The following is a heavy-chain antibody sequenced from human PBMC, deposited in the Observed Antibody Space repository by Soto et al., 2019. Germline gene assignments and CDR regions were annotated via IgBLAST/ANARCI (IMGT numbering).Heavy chain of an antibody. D-gene: IGHD6-19*01. CDR1: GGTFSSYT. J-gene: IGHJ6*02. Sequence: QVLLVQSGAEVKKPGSSVNVSCKASGGTFSSYTISWVRQAPGQGREWMGRIIAIIGIANYAQKFQGRVTITADKYTSTSYLELSSLISEDTAVYYCARVTGNRIAVEGTSVGGMDVWGQGTTVTVSS. CDR2: IIAIIGIA. CDR3: ARVTGNRIAVEGTSVGGMDV. V-gene: IGHV1-69*02.